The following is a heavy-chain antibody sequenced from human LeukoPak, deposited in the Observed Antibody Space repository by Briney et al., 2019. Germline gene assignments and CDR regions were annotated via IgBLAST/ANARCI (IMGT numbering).Heavy chain of an antibody. D-gene: IGHD2-15*01. CDR3: ARARGSCYSCYYYYMDV. Sequence: GGSLRLSCAASGFTFSDYYMSWIRQAPGKGLEWVSYISSSGSTIYYADSVKGRFTISRDNAKNSLYLQMNSLRAEDTAVYYCARARGSCYSCYYYYMDVWGKGTTVTASS. CDR1: GFTFSDYY. J-gene: IGHJ6*03. CDR2: ISSSGSTI. V-gene: IGHV3-11*04.